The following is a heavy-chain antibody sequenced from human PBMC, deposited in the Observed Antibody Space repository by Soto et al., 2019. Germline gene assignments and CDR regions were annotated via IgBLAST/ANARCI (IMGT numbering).Heavy chain of an antibody. J-gene: IGHJ6*02. CDR2: ISGSSSYI. D-gene: IGHD2-8*01. CDR1: GFTFSSYG. Sequence: PGGSLSLSCAASGFTFSSYGMNWVRQAPGKGLEWVSSISGSSSYIYYADSMKGRFTISRDSAKNSLYLQMNGLRAEDTAVYYCVRLIKQGSDDGRDGWGQGTMSIVSS. V-gene: IGHV3-21*01. CDR3: VRLIKQGSDDGRDG.